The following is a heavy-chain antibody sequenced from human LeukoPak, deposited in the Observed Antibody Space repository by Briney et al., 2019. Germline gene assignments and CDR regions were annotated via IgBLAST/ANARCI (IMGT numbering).Heavy chain of an antibody. CDR1: GFTFSSYA. Sequence: PGGSLTLSCAASGFTFSSYAMSWVRQPPGKGLEWVSTISGSGGSTYYAYSVKGRFTISRDNSKNTLYLQMNSLRAEDTAVYYCAVTVTTIDHFDYWGQGTLVTVSS. CDR3: AVTVTTIDHFDY. CDR2: ISGSGGST. D-gene: IGHD4-17*01. J-gene: IGHJ4*02. V-gene: IGHV3-23*01.